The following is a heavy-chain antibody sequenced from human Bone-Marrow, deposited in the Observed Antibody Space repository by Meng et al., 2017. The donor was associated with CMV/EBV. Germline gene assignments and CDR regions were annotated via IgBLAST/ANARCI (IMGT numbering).Heavy chain of an antibody. CDR2: ISYSGST. D-gene: IGHD3-16*01. CDR3: AIRYSQMWPAGGRFHY. CDR1: GGSISSGGYY. Sequence: SETLSLTCTVSGGSISSGGYYWTWIRQHPGKGLEWIGFISYSGSTDYNPSLKSRVTISVDTSRNQFSLRLTSVTAADTAVYYCAIRYSQMWPAGGRFHYWGQGTQVTVSS. J-gene: IGHJ4*02. V-gene: IGHV4-31*03.